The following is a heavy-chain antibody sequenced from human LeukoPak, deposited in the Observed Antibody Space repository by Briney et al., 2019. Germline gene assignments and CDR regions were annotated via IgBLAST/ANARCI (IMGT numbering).Heavy chain of an antibody. CDR1: GFTFTSSA. Sequence: SVKVSCKASGFTFTSSAVQGVRQARGQRLEWVGWIVVGSGNTNYAQKFQERVAITRDMSTSTAYMELSSLRSEDTAVYYCAAGGIAVAPMTFDIWGQGTMVTVSS. D-gene: IGHD6-19*01. J-gene: IGHJ3*02. CDR3: AAGGIAVAPMTFDI. CDR2: IVVGSGNT. V-gene: IGHV1-58*01.